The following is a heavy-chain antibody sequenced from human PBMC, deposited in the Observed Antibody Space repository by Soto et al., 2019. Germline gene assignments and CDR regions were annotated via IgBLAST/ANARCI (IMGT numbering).Heavy chain of an antibody. Sequence: SETLSLTCTVSGGSISSYYWSWIRQPPGKGLEWIGYIYYSGSTNYNPSLKSRVTISVDTSKNQFSLKLSSVTAADTAVYYCARAPYYDILTGYYTFDYWGHGTLVTVSS. V-gene: IGHV4-59*01. CDR3: ARAPYYDILTGYYTFDY. J-gene: IGHJ4*01. CDR1: GGSISSYY. D-gene: IGHD3-9*01. CDR2: IYYSGST.